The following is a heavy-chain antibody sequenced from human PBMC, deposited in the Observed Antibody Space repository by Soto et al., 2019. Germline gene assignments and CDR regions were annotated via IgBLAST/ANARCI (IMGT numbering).Heavy chain of an antibody. CDR1: EGSSRDSSCC. D-gene: IGHD6-6*01. Sequence: HTCTVAEGSSRDSSCCWSRIHQPPGKGLEWIGSIYYSGSTYYNPSLKSRVTISVDTSKNQFSLKLSSVTAADTAVYYCATGGSPGRTARPHPVLEILGQGTTVTVFS. V-gene: IGHV4-39*01. CDR3: ATGGSPGRTARPHPVLEI. J-gene: IGHJ3*02. CDR2: IYYSGST.